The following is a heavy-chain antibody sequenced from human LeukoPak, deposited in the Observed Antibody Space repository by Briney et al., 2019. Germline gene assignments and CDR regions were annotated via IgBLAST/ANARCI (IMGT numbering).Heavy chain of an antibody. CDR2: MNPNSGNT. V-gene: IGHV1-8*01. Sequence: EASVKVSCKASGYTFTSYDINWVRQATGQGLEWMGWMNPNSGNTGYAQKFQGRVTMTRNTSISTAYMGLSSLRSEDTAVYYCARQWADTYGSGSYKLNYWGQGTLVTVSS. J-gene: IGHJ4*02. CDR3: ARQWADTYGSGSYKLNY. CDR1: GYTFTSYD. D-gene: IGHD3-10*01.